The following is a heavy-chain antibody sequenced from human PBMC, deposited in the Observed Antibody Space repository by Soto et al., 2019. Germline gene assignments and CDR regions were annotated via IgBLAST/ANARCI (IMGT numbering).Heavy chain of an antibody. CDR2: IYYSGST. CDR1: GGSISSYY. Sequence: QVQLQESGPGLVMPSETLSLTCTVSGGSISSYYWSWIRQPPGKGLEWIGYIYYSGSTNYNPSLKSRVTISVDTSKNQFSLKLSSVTAADTAVYYCARDAPDYYGSGSYGFDPWGQGTLVTVSS. D-gene: IGHD3-10*01. V-gene: IGHV4-59*01. CDR3: ARDAPDYYGSGSYGFDP. J-gene: IGHJ5*02.